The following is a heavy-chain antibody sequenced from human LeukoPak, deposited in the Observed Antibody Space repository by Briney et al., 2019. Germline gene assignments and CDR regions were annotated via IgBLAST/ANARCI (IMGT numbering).Heavy chain of an antibody. D-gene: IGHD3-3*01. CDR1: GYSISSGYY. CDR2: IYHSGST. J-gene: IGHJ4*02. Sequence: SETLSLTCTVSGYSISSGYYWGWIRQPPGKGLEWIGSIYHSGSTYYNPSLKSRVTISVDTSKNQFSLKLSSVTAADTAVYYCARGGGKYYDFWSGYRRFDYWGQGTLVTVSS. V-gene: IGHV4-38-2*02. CDR3: ARGGGKYYDFWSGYRRFDY.